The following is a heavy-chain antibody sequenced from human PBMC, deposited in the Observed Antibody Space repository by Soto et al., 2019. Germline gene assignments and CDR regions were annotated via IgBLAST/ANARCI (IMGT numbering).Heavy chain of an antibody. CDR1: GGSFSGYY. V-gene: IGHV4-34*01. D-gene: IGHD2-2*01. Sequence: SETLSLTCAVYGGSFSGYYWSWIRQPPGKGLEWIGEINHSGSTNYNPSLKSRVTISVDTSKNQFSLKLSSVTAADTAVYYCARGVVVVPAAKSSNSYYYYMAVWGKGTTVTVSS. CDR2: INHSGST. J-gene: IGHJ6*03. CDR3: ARGVVVVPAAKSSNSYYYYMAV.